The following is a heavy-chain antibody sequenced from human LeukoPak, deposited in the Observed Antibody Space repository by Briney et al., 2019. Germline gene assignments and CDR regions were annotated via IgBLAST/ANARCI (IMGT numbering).Heavy chain of an antibody. CDR2: INHSGST. CDR3: ARERRGYYYGSGSYYNVYAFDY. Sequence: SETLSLTCAVYGGSFSGYYWSWIRQPPGKGLEWIGEINHSGSTNYNPSLKSRITISVDTSKNQFSLRLSSVTAADTAVYYCARERRGYYYGSGSYYNVYAFDYWGQGALVTVSS. V-gene: IGHV4-34*01. CDR1: GGSFSGYY. D-gene: IGHD3-10*01. J-gene: IGHJ4*02.